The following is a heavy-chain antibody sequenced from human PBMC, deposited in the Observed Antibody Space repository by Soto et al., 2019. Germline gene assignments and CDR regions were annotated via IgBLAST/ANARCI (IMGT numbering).Heavy chain of an antibody. CDR2: TYYRSKWYN. D-gene: IGHD5-12*01. V-gene: IGHV6-1*01. J-gene: IGHJ4*02. Sequence: LSQTLSLTCVISVDSVSSNSAAWSCIRQSPSRGLEWLGRTYYRSKWYNNYAVSVKSRITINPDTSKNQFSLQLNSVTPGDTAVYYCARDRLGDGYNDYWGQGTLVTVSS. CDR3: ARDRLGDGYNDY. CDR1: VDSVSSNSAA.